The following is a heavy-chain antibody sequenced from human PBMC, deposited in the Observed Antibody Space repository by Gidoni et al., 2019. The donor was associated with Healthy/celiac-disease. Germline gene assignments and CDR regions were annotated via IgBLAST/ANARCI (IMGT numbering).Heavy chain of an antibody. J-gene: IGHJ6*02. CDR1: GCSLSRGGYY. D-gene: IGHD6-13*01. Sequence: QVQLQESGPGLVKPSQTLSLTCTVSGCSLSRGGYYWRWIRQHPGKGLEWIGYIYYSGSTYYNPSLKSRVTISVDTSKNQFSLKLSSVTAADTAVYYCARDARVWYNSSWYEGGYYYGMDVWGQGTTVTVSS. CDR2: IYYSGST. CDR3: ARDARVWYNSSWYEGGYYYGMDV. V-gene: IGHV4-31*03.